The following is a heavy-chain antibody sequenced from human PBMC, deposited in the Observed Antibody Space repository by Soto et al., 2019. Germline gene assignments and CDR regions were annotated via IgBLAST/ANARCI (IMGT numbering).Heavy chain of an antibody. CDR1: GLTFSNDW. Sequence: GWPLRLSCTTSGLTFSNDWMCWVRQAPGKGLEWVGRIKRKSDDGTTDYAASVKGRFSISRDDSKSSLYLQMNSLKTEDTGVYYCTTDLTTGSRREGSWSDPWGQGT. CDR3: TTDLTTGSRREGSWSDP. V-gene: IGHV3-15*01. CDR2: IKRKSDDGTT. J-gene: IGHJ5*02. D-gene: IGHD1-1*01.